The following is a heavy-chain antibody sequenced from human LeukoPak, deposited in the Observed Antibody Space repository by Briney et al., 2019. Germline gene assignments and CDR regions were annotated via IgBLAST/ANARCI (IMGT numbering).Heavy chain of an antibody. V-gene: IGHV4-59*12. CDR3: ARDTAAAPGGLTRYYFDY. J-gene: IGHJ4*02. CDR2: IYYSGST. D-gene: IGHD6-13*01. Sequence: PSETLSLTCTVSGGSISSYYWSWIRQPPGKGLEWIGYIYYSGSTNYNPSLKSRVTMSVDTSKNQFSLKLSSVTAADTAVYYCARDTAAAPGGLTRYYFDYWGQGTLVTVSS. CDR1: GGSISSYY.